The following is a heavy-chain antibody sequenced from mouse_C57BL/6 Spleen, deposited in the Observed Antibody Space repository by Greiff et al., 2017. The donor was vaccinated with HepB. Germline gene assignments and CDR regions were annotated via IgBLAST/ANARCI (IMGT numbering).Heavy chain of an antibody. Sequence: VQLQQSGPELVKPGDSVKISCTASGYSFTDYNMNWVKQCNGKSLEWIGGINPNYGTNRYHQKFKGKATLTVDKYSSTAYMQLNSLTSEDSAVYDCARADYYGSGPYYFDYWGQGTTLTVSS. V-gene: IGHV1-39*01. J-gene: IGHJ2*01. D-gene: IGHD1-1*01. CDR2: INPNYGTN. CDR3: ARADYYGSGPYYFDY. CDR1: GYSFTDYN.